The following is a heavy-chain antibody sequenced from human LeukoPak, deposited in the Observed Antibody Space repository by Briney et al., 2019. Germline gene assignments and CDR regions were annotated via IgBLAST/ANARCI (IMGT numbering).Heavy chain of an antibody. J-gene: IGHJ4*02. Sequence: GGSLRLSCAASGFTFSSYGMHWVRQAPGKGLEWVAVISYDGSNKYYADSVKGRFTISRDNSKNTLYLQMNSLRAEDTAVYYCAKDLIAAAGRLWGQGTLVTVSS. V-gene: IGHV3-30*18. CDR1: GFTFSSYG. CDR2: ISYDGSNK. CDR3: AKDLIAAAGRL. D-gene: IGHD6-13*01.